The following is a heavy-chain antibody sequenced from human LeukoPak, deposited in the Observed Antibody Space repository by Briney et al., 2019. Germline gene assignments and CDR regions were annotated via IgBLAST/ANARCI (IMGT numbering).Heavy chain of an antibody. D-gene: IGHD3-10*01. V-gene: IGHV3-23*01. CDR3: AKSPTRITMVRGVDY. CDR1: GFTFSSYA. Sequence: GGSLRLSCAASGFTFSSYAMSWVRQAPGKGLEWVPAISGSGGSTYYADSVKGRFTISRDNSKNTLYLQMNSLRAEDTAVYYCAKSPTRITMVRGVDYWGQGTLVTVSS. CDR2: ISGSGGST. J-gene: IGHJ4*02.